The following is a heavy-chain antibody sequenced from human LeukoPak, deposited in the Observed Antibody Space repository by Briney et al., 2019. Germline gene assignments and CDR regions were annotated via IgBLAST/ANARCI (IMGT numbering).Heavy chain of an antibody. V-gene: IGHV1-18*01. CDR3: ARDDGAYYGSGSYYAKFDY. J-gene: IGHJ4*02. Sequence: ASVKVSCKASGYTFTSYGISWVRQAPGQGLEWMGWISAYNGNTNYAQKLQGRVTMTTDTSTSTAYMELRSLRSDDTAVYYCARDDGAYYGSGSYYAKFDYWGQGTLVTVSS. CDR1: GYTFTSYG. CDR2: ISAYNGNT. D-gene: IGHD3-10*01.